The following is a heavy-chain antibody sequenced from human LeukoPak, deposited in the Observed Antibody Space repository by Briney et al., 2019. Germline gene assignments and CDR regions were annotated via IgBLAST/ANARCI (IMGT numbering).Heavy chain of an antibody. CDR2: IYHSGST. CDR3: ARLVATVTPNWFDP. D-gene: IGHD4-11*01. J-gene: IGHJ5*02. CDR1: GYSISSGYY. V-gene: IGHV4-38-2*01. Sequence: SETLSLTCAVPGYSISSGYYWGWIRQPPGKGLEWIGSIYHSGSTYYNPSLKSRVTISVDTSKNQFSLKLSSVTAADTAVYYCARLVATVTPNWFDPWGQGTLVTVSS.